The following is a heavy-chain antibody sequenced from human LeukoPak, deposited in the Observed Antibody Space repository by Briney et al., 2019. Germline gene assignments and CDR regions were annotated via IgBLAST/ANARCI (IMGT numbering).Heavy chain of an antibody. CDR2: IWYNGTNK. Sequence: GRSLRLSCTASGLLFSAYGMHWVRQAPGKGLEWVAVIWYNGTNKYYADSVKGRFTISRDNSKNTLYLQMNSLRVEDTAVYYCARDRRGFSSGYWGFDYWGQGTLVTVSS. D-gene: IGHD5-18*01. CDR3: ARDRRGFSSGYWGFDY. J-gene: IGHJ4*02. CDR1: GLLFSAYG. V-gene: IGHV3-33*01.